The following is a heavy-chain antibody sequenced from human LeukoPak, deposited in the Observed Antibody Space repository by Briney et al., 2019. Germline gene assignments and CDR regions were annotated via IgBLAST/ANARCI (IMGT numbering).Heavy chain of an antibody. CDR3: ARHYGL. J-gene: IGHJ4*02. CDR2: IYDSRST. CDR1: GGSIRSSYYY. Sequence: PSETLSLTCTVSGGSIRSSYYYWGWIRQPPGKGLEWIGSIYDSRSTYYNPSLKSRVTISVDTSKNQFSLKLNSVTAADTAVYYCARHYGLWGQGTLVTVSS. V-gene: IGHV4-39*01. D-gene: IGHD3-10*01.